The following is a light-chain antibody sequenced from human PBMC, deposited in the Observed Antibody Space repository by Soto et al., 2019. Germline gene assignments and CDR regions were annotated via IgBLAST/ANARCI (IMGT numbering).Light chain of an antibody. V-gene: IGKV3-20*01. Sequence: EIVLTQSPGTLSLSPGERVTLSCRASQSVSSSYLAWYQQKPGQAPRLLIYGASSRATGIPDRFSGSGSGTDFTLTINRLEPEDFAVYYCQQYGSSPPWTFGHGTKVEIK. J-gene: IGKJ1*01. CDR1: QSVSSSY. CDR3: QQYGSSPPWT. CDR2: GAS.